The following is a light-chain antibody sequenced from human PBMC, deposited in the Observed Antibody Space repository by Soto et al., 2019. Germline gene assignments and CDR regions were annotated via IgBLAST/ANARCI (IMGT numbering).Light chain of an antibody. CDR2: KAS. CDR3: QQYVTAFRS. V-gene: IGKV1-5*03. CDR1: QSISSW. Sequence: DIQMTQSPSNLSASFGDRVTITCRASQSISSWLAWYQQKPGTAPKLLIYKASSLQSGVPSRFSGSGSGTEVTLTISSLQTDEVATYYCQQYVTAFRSFGQGTRWIS. J-gene: IGKJ1*01.